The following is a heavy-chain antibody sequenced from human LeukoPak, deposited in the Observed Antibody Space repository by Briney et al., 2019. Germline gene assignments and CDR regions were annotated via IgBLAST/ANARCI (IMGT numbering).Heavy chain of an antibody. J-gene: IGHJ4*02. CDR3: ARFGSSGYYYYFDY. D-gene: IGHD3-22*01. V-gene: IGHV3-13*04. CDR2: IGIAGDT. Sequence: GGSLRLSCAASGFTFSTYDMHWVRQVPGKGLEWVSAIGIAGDTYYLGSVEGRFTISRENGKNSLYLQMNSLRAGDTAVYYCARFGSSGYYYYFDYWGQGTLVTVSS. CDR1: GFTFSTYD.